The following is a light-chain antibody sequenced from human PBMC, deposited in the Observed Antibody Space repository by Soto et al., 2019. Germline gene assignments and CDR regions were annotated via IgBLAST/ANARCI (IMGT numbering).Light chain of an antibody. CDR3: SSYAGSKMVI. V-gene: IGLV2-11*01. Sequence: QSALTQPRSVSGSPGQSVAISCTGTSSDVGSYNYVSWYQQHPGRAPKLMIYDVIERPSGVPDRFSASKSGYTASLTISGLQAEDEADYYCSSYAGSKMVIFGGGTKLTVL. CDR1: SSDVGSYNY. CDR2: DVI. J-gene: IGLJ2*01.